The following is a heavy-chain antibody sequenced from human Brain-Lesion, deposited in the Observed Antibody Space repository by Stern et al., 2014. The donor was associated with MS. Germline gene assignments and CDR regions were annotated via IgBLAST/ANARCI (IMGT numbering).Heavy chain of an antibody. CDR3: ARAGYSLKRGDY. J-gene: IGHJ4*02. Sequence: VQLVESGAEAKKPGASVKVSCKASGYTFTSYGISWGRKAPGQGLEWMGWISAYNGNTNYAQKLHGRVTMTTDTSTSTAYMELRSLRSDDTAVYYCARAGYSLKRGDYWGQGTLVTVSS. CDR1: GYTFTSYG. CDR2: ISAYNGNT. D-gene: IGHD5-18*01. V-gene: IGHV1-18*01.